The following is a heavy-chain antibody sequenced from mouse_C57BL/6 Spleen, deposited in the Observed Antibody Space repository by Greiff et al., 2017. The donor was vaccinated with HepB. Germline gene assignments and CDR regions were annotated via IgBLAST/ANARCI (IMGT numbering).Heavy chain of an antibody. Sequence: QVQLQQPGTELVKPGASVKLSFTSYWMHWVKQRPGQGLEWIGNINPSNGGTNYNEKFKSKATLTVDKSSSTAYMQLSRLTSEDSAVYYCARPIYYGNYDWFAYWGQGTLVTVSA. CDR1: TSYW. CDR3: ARPIYYGNYDWFAY. D-gene: IGHD2-1*01. J-gene: IGHJ3*01. V-gene: IGHV1-53*01. CDR2: INPSNGGT.